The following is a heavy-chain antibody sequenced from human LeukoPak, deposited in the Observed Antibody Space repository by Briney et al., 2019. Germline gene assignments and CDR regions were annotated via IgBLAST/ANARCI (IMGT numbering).Heavy chain of an antibody. Sequence: GGFLRLSCAPSGFTFSSFEMNWVRQAPGKGLEWISYINPAGNTISYSDSVKGRFTISRDNSKNSLYLQMNSLRTEDTALYYCAKDANYYDSSGPFDYWGQGTLVTVSS. J-gene: IGHJ4*02. V-gene: IGHV3-48*03. D-gene: IGHD3-22*01. CDR3: AKDANYYDSSGPFDY. CDR1: GFTFSSFE. CDR2: INPAGNTI.